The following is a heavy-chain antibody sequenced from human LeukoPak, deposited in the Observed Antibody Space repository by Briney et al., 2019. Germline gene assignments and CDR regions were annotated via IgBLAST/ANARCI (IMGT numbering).Heavy chain of an antibody. CDR3: TTDLRVRYYFDY. CDR1: GFTFSSYW. D-gene: IGHD3-10*01. Sequence: PGGSLRLSCAASGFTFSSYWMHWVRQAPGKGLVWVSRINSDGSSTSYADSVKGRFTISRDNAKNTLYLQMNSLRAEDTAVYYCTTDLRVRYYFDYWGQGTLVTVSS. J-gene: IGHJ4*02. V-gene: IGHV3-74*01. CDR2: INSDGSST.